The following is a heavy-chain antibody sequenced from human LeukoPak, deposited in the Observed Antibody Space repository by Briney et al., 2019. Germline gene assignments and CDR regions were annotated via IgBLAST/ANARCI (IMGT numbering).Heavy chain of an antibody. V-gene: IGHV3-23*01. J-gene: IGHJ4*02. CDR1: GFTFSSYA. Sequence: PGGSLRLSCAASGFTFSSYAMSWVRQAPGEGLEWVSAISGSGGSTYYADSVKGRFTISRDNSKNTLYLQMNSLRAEDTAVYYCAKDQFPKTYYYDSSGYDWGQGTLVTVSS. D-gene: IGHD3-22*01. CDR3: AKDQFPKTYYYDSSGYD. CDR2: ISGSGGST.